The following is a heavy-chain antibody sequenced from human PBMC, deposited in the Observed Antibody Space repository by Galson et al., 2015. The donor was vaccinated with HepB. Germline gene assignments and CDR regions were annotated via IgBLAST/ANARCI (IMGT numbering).Heavy chain of an antibody. CDR1: GFTFSDYA. D-gene: IGHD2-15*01. CDR2: ISGSGSTT. V-gene: IGHV3-23*01. Sequence: SLRLSCAASGFTFSDYAMDWVRQAPGKGLEWVSSISGSGSTTYYADSLRGRFTISRDSSKNTLHLQMNSLRAEDTAVYYCTKGFCSGGNCYYYYAPFEYWGQGTLVTVSS. CDR3: TKGFCSGGNCYYYYAPFEY. J-gene: IGHJ4*02.